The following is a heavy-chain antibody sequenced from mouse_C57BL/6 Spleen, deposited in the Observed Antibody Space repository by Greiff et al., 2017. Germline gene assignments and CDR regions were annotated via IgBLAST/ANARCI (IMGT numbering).Heavy chain of an antibody. Sequence: VQLQESGAELVRPGTSVKMSCKASGFTFTNYWIGWAKQRPGHGLEWIGDIYPGGGYTNYNDKFKGKATLTSDKSSSTAYMQFSSLTYEDSAIYYCARGDFYAMDYWGQGTSVTVSS. CDR1: GFTFTNYW. CDR2: IYPGGGYT. V-gene: IGHV1-63*01. CDR3: ARGDFYAMDY. J-gene: IGHJ4*01.